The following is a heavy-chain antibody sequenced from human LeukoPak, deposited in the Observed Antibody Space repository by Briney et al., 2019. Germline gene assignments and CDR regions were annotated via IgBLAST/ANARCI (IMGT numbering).Heavy chain of an antibody. V-gene: IGHV4-59*08. D-gene: IGHD4-17*01. CDR1: CGSISSYY. Sequence: SETLSLICTVSCGSISSYYWSWIRQPPGKGLEWIGYIFYSGSTKYNPSLNRRVTISLDTSKNQFSLKLNSVTAADTAVYYCARFKMTSVTDWGQGTLVTVSS. J-gene: IGHJ4*02. CDR2: IFYSGST. CDR3: ARFKMTSVTD.